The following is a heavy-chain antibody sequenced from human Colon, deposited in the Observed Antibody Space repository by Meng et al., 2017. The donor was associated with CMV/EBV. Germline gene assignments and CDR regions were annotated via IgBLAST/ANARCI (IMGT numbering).Heavy chain of an antibody. Sequence: QLVACGGGLVHPGWSLRLSCASSCFTFSGWWMSWSRQAPGKGLEWVALIKPDGSDKADVDSVKGRFTISKDNAKNSLYLEMNSLTVEDTAVYYCVKDPHWGEELWGQGTLVTVSS. J-gene: IGHJ4*02. CDR3: VKDPHWGEEL. CDR2: IKPDGSDK. V-gene: IGHV3-7*04. CDR1: CFTFSGWW. D-gene: IGHD7-27*01.